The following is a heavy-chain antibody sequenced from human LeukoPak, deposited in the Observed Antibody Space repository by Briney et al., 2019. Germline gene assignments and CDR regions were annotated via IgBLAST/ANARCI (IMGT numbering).Heavy chain of an antibody. Sequence: SETLSLTCTVSGGSISSYYWSWTRQPPGKGLEWIGEINHSGSTNYNPSLKSRVTISVDTSKNQFSLKLSSVTAADTAVYYCARTPRSRSRYRGLDAFDIWGQGTMVTVSS. J-gene: IGHJ3*02. V-gene: IGHV4-34*01. D-gene: IGHD3-10*01. CDR2: INHSGST. CDR3: ARTPRSRSRYRGLDAFDI. CDR1: GGSISSYY.